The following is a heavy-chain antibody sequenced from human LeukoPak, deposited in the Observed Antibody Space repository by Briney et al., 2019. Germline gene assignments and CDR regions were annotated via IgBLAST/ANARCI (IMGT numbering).Heavy chain of an antibody. CDR3: ARGLVDIVVVVAATPFDY. V-gene: IGHV4-34*01. CDR1: GGTFSGYY. Sequence: SETLSLTCAVYGGTFSGYYWSWIRQPPGKGLEWIGEINHSGSTNYNPSLKSRVTISVDTSKNQFSLKLSSVTAADTAVYYCARGLVDIVVVVAATPFDYWGQGTLVTVSS. J-gene: IGHJ4*02. CDR2: INHSGST. D-gene: IGHD2-15*01.